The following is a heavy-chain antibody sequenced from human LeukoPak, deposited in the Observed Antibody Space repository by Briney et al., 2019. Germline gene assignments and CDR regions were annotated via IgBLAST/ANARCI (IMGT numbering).Heavy chain of an antibody. D-gene: IGHD3-22*01. J-gene: IGHJ3*02. CDR1: GGTFSSYT. CDR2: IIPILGIA. CDR3: ARDGGADSTRFAFDI. Sequence: SVKVSCKASGGTFSSYTISWVRQAPGQGLEWMGRIIPILGIANYAQKFQGRVTITADKSTSTAYMELSSLRSEDTAVYYCARDGGADSTRFAFDIWGQGTMVTVSS. V-gene: IGHV1-69*04.